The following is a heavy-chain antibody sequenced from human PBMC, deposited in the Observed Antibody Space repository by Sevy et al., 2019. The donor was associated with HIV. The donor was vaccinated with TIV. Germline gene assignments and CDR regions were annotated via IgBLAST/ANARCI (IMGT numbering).Heavy chain of an antibody. Sequence: SETLSLTCAVSGGSISSGGYSWSWIRQPPGKGLEWIGYIYHSGSTYYHPSLKSRVTISVDRSKNQFSLKLSSVTAADTAVYYCARGIVVVPAAMEGFFDYWGQGTLVTVSS. CDR3: ARGIVVVPAAMEGFFDY. J-gene: IGHJ4*02. CDR2: IYHSGST. V-gene: IGHV4-30-2*01. D-gene: IGHD2-2*01. CDR1: GGSISSGGYS.